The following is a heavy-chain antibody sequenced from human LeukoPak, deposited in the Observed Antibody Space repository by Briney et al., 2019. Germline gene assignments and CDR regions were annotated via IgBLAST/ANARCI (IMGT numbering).Heavy chain of an antibody. D-gene: IGHD3-3*01. V-gene: IGHV4-39*07. Sequence: SETLSLTCTVSGGSISSSSYYWGWIRQPPGKGLEWIGSIYYSGSTYYNPSLKSRVTISVDTSKNQFSLKLSSVTAADTAVYYCASEYYDFWSGYYTWGQGTLVTVSS. CDR3: ASEYYDFWSGYYT. CDR1: GGSISSSSYY. CDR2: IYYSGST. J-gene: IGHJ5*02.